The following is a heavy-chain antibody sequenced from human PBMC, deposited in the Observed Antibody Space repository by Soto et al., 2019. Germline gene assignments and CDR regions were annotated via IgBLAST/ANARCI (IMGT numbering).Heavy chain of an antibody. V-gene: IGHV1-46*01. CDR3: ARGGHVVVVTAALDY. CDR2: VNPSGGHT. D-gene: IGHD2-21*02. J-gene: IGHJ4*02. Sequence: QVQLMQSGAEVKKPGASVKVSCKASGDTFSDYYIHWVRQAPGQGLEWMGTVNPSGGHTTYSQHFLGRVTMTTDTSTSTLHMERTSLTSEDTAVYYCARGGHVVVVTAALDYWGQGTLVTVSS. CDR1: GDTFSDYY.